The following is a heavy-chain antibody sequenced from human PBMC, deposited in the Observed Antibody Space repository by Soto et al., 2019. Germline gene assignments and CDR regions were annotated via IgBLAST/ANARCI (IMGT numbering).Heavy chain of an antibody. CDR1: GGSISSGGYY. D-gene: IGHD2-15*01. CDR3: ARGAKLQDAFDI. J-gene: IGHJ3*02. Sequence: TLSLTCTVSGGSISSGGYYWSWIRQHPGKGLEWIGYIYYSGSTYYNPSLKSRVTISVDTSKNQFSLKLSSVTAADTAVYYCARGAKLQDAFDIWGQGTMVTVSS. CDR2: IYYSGST. V-gene: IGHV4-31*03.